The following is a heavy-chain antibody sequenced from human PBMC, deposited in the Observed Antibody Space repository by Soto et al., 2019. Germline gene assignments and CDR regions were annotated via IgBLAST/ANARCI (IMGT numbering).Heavy chain of an antibody. CDR3: ANSQPTGNTAVFYDYYYYYGMDV. V-gene: IGHV3-30*18. CDR2: ISYDGSNK. Sequence: PGGSLRLSCAASGFTFSSYGMHWVRQAPGKGLEWVAVISYDGSNKYYADSVKGRFTISRDNSKNTLYLQMNSLRAEDTAVYYCANSQPTGNTAVFYDYYYYYGMDVWAQGTTVTVS. D-gene: IGHD2-2*01. J-gene: IGHJ6*02. CDR1: GFTFSSYG.